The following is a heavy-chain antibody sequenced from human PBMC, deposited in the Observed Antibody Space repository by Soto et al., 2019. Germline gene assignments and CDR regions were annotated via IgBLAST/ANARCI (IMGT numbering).Heavy chain of an antibody. CDR3: AHLVVAGLTYYFDY. CDR1: GFSLSTSAVG. J-gene: IGHJ4*02. D-gene: IGHD2-15*01. Sequence: SGPTLVNPTQTLTLTCTFSGFSLSTSAVGVGWIRQPPGKALEWLAFIYWDDDKRYSPSLKSSLTITKKTSKKQMVHTMTNIEPVDTATYYCAHLVVAGLTYYFDYWGQGTLVTVSS. CDR2: IYWDDDK. V-gene: IGHV2-5*02.